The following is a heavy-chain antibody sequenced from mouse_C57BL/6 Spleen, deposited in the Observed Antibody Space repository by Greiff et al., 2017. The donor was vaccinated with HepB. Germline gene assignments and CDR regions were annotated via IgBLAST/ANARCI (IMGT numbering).Heavy chain of an antibody. D-gene: IGHD1-1*01. CDR2: ISSGSSTI. Sequence: EVQVVESGGGLVKPGGSLKLSCAASGFTFSDYGMHWVRQAPEKGLEWVAYISSGSSTIYYADTVKGRFTISRDNAKNTLFLQMTSLRSEDTAMYYCARLYYYGSSAMDYWGQGTSVTVSS. CDR1: GFTFSDYG. V-gene: IGHV5-17*01. J-gene: IGHJ4*01. CDR3: ARLYYYGSSAMDY.